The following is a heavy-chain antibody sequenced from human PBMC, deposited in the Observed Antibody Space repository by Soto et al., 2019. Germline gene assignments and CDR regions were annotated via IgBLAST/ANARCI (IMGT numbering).Heavy chain of an antibody. Sequence: SETLSLTCAVYGGSFSGYYWSWIRQPPGKGLEWIGEINHSGSTNYNPSLKSRVTISVDTSKNQFSLKLSSVTAADTAVYYCARGAPFGVVPDYYYYMDVWGKGTTVTSP. J-gene: IGHJ6*03. CDR1: GGSFSGYY. D-gene: IGHD3-3*01. CDR2: INHSGST. CDR3: ARGAPFGVVPDYYYYMDV. V-gene: IGHV4-34*01.